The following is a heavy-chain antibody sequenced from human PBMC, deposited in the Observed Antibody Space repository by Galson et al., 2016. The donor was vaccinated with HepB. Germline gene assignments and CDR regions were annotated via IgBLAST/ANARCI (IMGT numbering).Heavy chain of an antibody. D-gene: IGHD3-16*01. CDR3: ARDRGGGAPKLVIFDY. Sequence: SLRLSCAASGFTLSSYSMHWVRQAPGKGLEWVSSISYSSSYMPYADAVKGRFTISRDNAKNSLYLQMNGLGAEDTAVYFCARDRGGGAPKLVIFDYWGQGTLVTVSS. CDR2: ISYSSSYM. J-gene: IGHJ4*02. V-gene: IGHV3-21*01. CDR1: GFTLSSYS.